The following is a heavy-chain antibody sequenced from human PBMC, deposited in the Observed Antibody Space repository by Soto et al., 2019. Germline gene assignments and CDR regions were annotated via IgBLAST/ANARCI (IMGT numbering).Heavy chain of an antibody. CDR1: GGSISSYY. Sequence: SETLSLTCTVSGGSISSYYWSWIRQPAGKGLEWIGRIYTSGSTNYNPSLKSRVTMSVDTSKNQFSLKLSSVTAADTAVYYCVASLAASGLNWLDPWGRGTLVTVSS. CDR3: VASLAASGLNWLDP. J-gene: IGHJ5*02. CDR2: IYTSGST. V-gene: IGHV4-4*07. D-gene: IGHD6-13*01.